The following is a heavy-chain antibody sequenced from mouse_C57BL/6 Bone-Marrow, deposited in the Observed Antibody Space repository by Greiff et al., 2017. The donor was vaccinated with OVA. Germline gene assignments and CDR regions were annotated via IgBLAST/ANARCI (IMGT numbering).Heavy chain of an antibody. CDR1: GFNIKNTY. J-gene: IGHJ2*01. CDR2: IDPANGNT. D-gene: IGHD1-1*01. CDR3: ASGIYLLLDY. Sequence: VQLQQSVAELVRPGASVKLSCTASGFNIKNTYMNWVKQRPEQGLEWIGRIDPANGNTKYAPKFQGKATITADTSSNTAYLQLSSLTSEDTAIYYCASGIYLLLDYWGQGTTLTVSS. V-gene: IGHV14-3*01.